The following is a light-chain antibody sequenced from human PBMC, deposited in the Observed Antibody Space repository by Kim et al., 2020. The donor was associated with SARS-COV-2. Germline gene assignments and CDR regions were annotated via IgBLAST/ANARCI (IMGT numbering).Light chain of an antibody. V-gene: IGKV1-33*01. Sequence: DIHRPYFPSSLSASAGDRVTITCQASQVINNCLNWYQQKPGKAPKLLIYDASNLETGVPSRFSGSGSGTDFTLTISSLQPEDIATYYWQQYDSHPRTFGEGTKVDIK. J-gene: IGKJ4*01. CDR1: QVINNC. CDR3: QQYDSHPRT. CDR2: DAS.